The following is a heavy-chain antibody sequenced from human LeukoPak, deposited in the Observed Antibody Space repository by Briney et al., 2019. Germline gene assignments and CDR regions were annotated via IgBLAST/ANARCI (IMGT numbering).Heavy chain of an antibody. J-gene: IGHJ4*02. V-gene: IGHV3-21*01. Sequence: GGSLRLSCAASGFTFSSYSMNWVRQAPGKGLEWVSSISSSSSYIYYADSVKGRFTISRDNAKNSLYLQMNSLRAEDTAVYYCARGNTRGIYYYFDYWGQGTLVTVSS. CDR3: ARGNTRGIYYYFDY. CDR2: ISSSSSYI. D-gene: IGHD3-16*01. CDR1: GFTFSSYS.